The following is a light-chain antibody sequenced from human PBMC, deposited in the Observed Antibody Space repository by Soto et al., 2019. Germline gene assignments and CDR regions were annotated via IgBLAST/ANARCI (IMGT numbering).Light chain of an antibody. V-gene: IGKV3-15*01. J-gene: IGKJ5*01. CDR2: DAS. CDR3: QQYNHWSSIT. Sequence: EIAMTQSPATLSVSLGEKATVSCRASQYISTNLAWFQQRPGQAPSLLIYDASTRATGIPARFSGSGSGTDFLLSISGLQSEDSAVYYCQQYNHWSSITFGQGTRLEIK. CDR1: QYISTN.